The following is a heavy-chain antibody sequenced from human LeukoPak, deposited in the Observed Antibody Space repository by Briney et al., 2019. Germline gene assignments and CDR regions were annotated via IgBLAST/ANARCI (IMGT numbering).Heavy chain of an antibody. CDR2: ISRTSEYI. Sequence: PGGSLRLSCAAAGFSFSIYFMNWVRQAPGKGLEWVSSISRTSEYIHYADSVRGRFAISRDNAENSVYLQMNSLRAEDTAVYFCAGGGDFDYWGQGILVTVSA. V-gene: IGHV3-21*01. CDR1: GFSFSIYF. CDR3: AGGGDFDY. D-gene: IGHD3-16*01. J-gene: IGHJ4*02.